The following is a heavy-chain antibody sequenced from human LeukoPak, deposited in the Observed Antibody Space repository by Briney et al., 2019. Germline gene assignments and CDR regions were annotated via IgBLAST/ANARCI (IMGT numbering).Heavy chain of an antibody. CDR1: GFSFSSYG. Sequence: GGSLRLSCAASGFSFSSYGMHWVRQAAGRGLKWVAFIRFDGSNYYYGDSVKGRFTISRDNSKNTLYLQMNSLRNEDTAVYFCAKDLRGGYHSYYFDFWGQGTPVTVSS. D-gene: IGHD5-24*01. V-gene: IGHV3-30*02. J-gene: IGHJ4*02. CDR3: AKDLRGGYHSYYFDF. CDR2: IRFDGSNY.